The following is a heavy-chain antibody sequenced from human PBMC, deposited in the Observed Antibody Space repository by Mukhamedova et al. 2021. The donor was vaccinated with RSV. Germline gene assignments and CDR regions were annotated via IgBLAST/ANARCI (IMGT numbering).Heavy chain of an antibody. V-gene: IGHV3-23*01. Sequence: WVSAISGSGDSTYYADSVKGRFTISRDNSKNTVYLQMNSLSAEDTAVYYCAKFLGYSGSSWRAFDIWGQGTRVTVSS. CDR3: AKFLGYSGSSWRAFDI. J-gene: IGHJ3*02. CDR2: ISGSGDST. D-gene: IGHD1-26*01.